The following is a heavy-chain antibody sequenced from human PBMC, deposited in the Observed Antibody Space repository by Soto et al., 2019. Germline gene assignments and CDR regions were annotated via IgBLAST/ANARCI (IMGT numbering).Heavy chain of an antibody. Sequence: SVKVSGKASGGTFSSYAISWVRQAPGQGLEWMGGIIPIFGTANYAQKFQGRVTITADESTSTACMELSSLRSEDTAVYYCAVSMTTVTPSGMDVWGQGTTVTVSS. J-gene: IGHJ6*02. CDR2: IIPIFGTA. D-gene: IGHD4-4*01. V-gene: IGHV1-69*13. CDR3: AVSMTTVTPSGMDV. CDR1: GGTFSSYA.